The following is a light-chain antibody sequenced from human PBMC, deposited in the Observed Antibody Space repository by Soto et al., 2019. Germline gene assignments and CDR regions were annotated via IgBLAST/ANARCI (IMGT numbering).Light chain of an antibody. CDR1: QSISSY. J-gene: IGKJ5*01. CDR2: AAS. V-gene: IGKV1-39*01. CDR3: QQSYSTPGT. Sequence: IQLTQSPSSLSASVGDRVTITCRASQSISSYLNWYQQKPVKAPKLLIYAASSLQSGVPSRFSGSGSGTDFTLTISSLQPEDFATYYCQQSYSTPGTFGQGTRLEIK.